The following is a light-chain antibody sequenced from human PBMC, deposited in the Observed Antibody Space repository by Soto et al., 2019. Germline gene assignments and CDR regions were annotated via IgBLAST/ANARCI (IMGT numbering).Light chain of an antibody. V-gene: IGLV2-14*03. CDR3: ASYTGSSTYL. CDR2: GVT. CDR1: SGDVGFYDF. Sequence: QSVLTQPASMSGSPGQSITISCTGTSGDVGFYDFVSWYQQHPGKVPRLIIYGVTKRPSGVSHRFSGSKSGNTASLTICGLQVEDEAAYSCASYTGSSTYLFGGGTKLTVL. J-gene: IGLJ3*02.